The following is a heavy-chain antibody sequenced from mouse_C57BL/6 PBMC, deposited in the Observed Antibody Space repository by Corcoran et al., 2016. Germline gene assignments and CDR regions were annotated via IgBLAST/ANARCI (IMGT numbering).Heavy chain of an antibody. CDR1: GYTFTTYG. J-gene: IGHJ3*01. V-gene: IGHV9-3*01. Sequence: QIQLVQSGPELKKPGETVKISCKASGYTFTTYGMSWVKQAPGKGLKWMGWINTYSGVPTYADDFKGRFAFSLETSASTAYLQINNLKNEDTATYFCAKRQAYEGFAYWGQGTLATVSA. D-gene: IGHD1-1*01. CDR2: INTYSGVP. CDR3: AKRQAYEGFAY.